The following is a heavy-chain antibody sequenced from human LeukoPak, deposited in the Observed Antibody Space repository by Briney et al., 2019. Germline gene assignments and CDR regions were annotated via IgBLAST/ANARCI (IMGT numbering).Heavy chain of an antibody. V-gene: IGHV3-48*03. Sequence: GGSLRLSCAASGFTFSSYEMTWVRQAPGKGLEWVSNISSSDTTIHYADSVRGRFTISRDNARNSLYLQVNSLRAEDTAVYYCARSRRDNYYYYYGMDVWGQGTTVTVSS. CDR2: ISSSDTTI. CDR3: ARSRRDNYYYYYGMDV. D-gene: IGHD5-24*01. CDR1: GFTFSSYE. J-gene: IGHJ6*02.